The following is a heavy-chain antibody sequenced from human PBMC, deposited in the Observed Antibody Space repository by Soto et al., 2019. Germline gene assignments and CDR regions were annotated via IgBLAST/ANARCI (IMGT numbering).Heavy chain of an antibody. CDR3: AKGDNLGPKTGYAFDP. D-gene: IGHD5-12*01. V-gene: IGHV6-1*01. CDR2: TYFRSKWYN. CDR1: RDSVSSNTAS. J-gene: IGHJ5*02. Sequence: SRTLSLTCAISRDSVSSNTASWNWIRQSPSRGLEWLGRTYFRSKWYNDYAVSVKSRIIINPVTSNNQFSLQLNSVTPEDTAVYFCAKGDNLGPKTGYAFDPWGQGIMVTVSS.